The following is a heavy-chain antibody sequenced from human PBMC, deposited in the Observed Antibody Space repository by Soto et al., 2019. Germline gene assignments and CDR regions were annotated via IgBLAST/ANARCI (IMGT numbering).Heavy chain of an antibody. Sequence: ASVKVSCKASGYTFTSYGISWVRQAPGQGLEWMGWVSAYSGGTNYAQKFQGWVTMTTDTSTSTAYMELRSLRSDDTAVYYCARVVTMVSYYFDYWGQGTLVTVSS. CDR2: VSAYSGGT. V-gene: IGHV1-18*01. J-gene: IGHJ4*02. CDR1: GYTFTSYG. CDR3: ARVVTMVSYYFDY. D-gene: IGHD2-21*02.